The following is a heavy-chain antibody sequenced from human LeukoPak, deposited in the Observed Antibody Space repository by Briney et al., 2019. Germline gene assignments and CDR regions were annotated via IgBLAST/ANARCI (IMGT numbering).Heavy chain of an antibody. CDR3: ARERYSYREHPKLFDY. Sequence: ASVKVSCKASGYTFTSYGISGVRQAPGQGLEWMGWISAYNGNTNYAQKLQGRVTMTTDTSTSTAYMELRSLRSDDTAAYYCARERYSYREHPKLFDYWGQGTLVTVSS. J-gene: IGHJ4*02. D-gene: IGHD5-18*01. V-gene: IGHV1-18*01. CDR2: ISAYNGNT. CDR1: GYTFTSYG.